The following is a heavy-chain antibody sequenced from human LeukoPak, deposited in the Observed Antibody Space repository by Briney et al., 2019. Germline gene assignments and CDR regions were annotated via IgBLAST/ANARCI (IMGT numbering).Heavy chain of an antibody. CDR3: ARRGGPEWSSSLYYFDY. Sequence: SETLSLTCTVSGYSISSGYYWGWIRQPPGKGLEWIGSIYHSGSTYYNPSLKSRVTISVDTSKNQFSLKLSSVTAADTAVYYCARRGGPEWSSSLYYFDYWGQGTLVTVSS. CDR2: IYHSGST. V-gene: IGHV4-38-2*02. D-gene: IGHD3-3*01. CDR1: GYSISSGYY. J-gene: IGHJ4*02.